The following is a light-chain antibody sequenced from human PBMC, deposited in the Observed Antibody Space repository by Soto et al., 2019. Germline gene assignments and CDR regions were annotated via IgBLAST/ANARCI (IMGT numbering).Light chain of an antibody. CDR1: QSVSSN. CDR3: QQFNKWPLT. J-gene: IGKJ4*01. CDR2: GAS. V-gene: IGKV3-15*01. Sequence: EIVMTQSPGTLSVSPGERAALSCRASQSVSSNLSWYQQKPGQAPRLLIYGASTSATGIPARFSGSGSGTEIPLSISSLQSEDFALYYCQQFNKWPLTFGGGTRVEIK.